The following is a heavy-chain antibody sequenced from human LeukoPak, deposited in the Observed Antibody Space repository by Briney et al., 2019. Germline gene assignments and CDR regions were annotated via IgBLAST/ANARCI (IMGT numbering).Heavy chain of an antibody. CDR3: ARAWGYCSSTSCYTSYYGMDV. J-gene: IGHJ6*02. D-gene: IGHD2-2*02. CDR2: INSDGSST. CDR1: GFTFSSYW. Sequence: PGGSLRLSCAASGFTFSSYWMHWVRQAPGKGLVWVSRINSDGSSTNQADSVKGRFTISRDNAKNSLYLQMNSLRAEDTAVYYCARAWGYCSSTSCYTSYYGMDVWGQGTTVTVSS. V-gene: IGHV3-74*01.